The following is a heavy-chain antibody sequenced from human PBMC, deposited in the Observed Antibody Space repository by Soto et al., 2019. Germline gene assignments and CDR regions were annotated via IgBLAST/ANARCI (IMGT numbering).Heavy chain of an antibody. V-gene: IGHV4-59*01. Sequence: SETLSLTCSVSGGSISRYYWSWIRQPPGKGLEWIGYAYYSGDTGYNPSLQSRVTMAVDTSKNQVSLKLTSVTAADTAVYYCARDRSTYGGGGTGEVKENWFDPWGQGALVTVSS. J-gene: IGHJ5*02. CDR2: AYYSGDT. D-gene: IGHD2-8*01. CDR3: ARDRSTYGGGGTGEVKENWFDP. CDR1: GGSISRYY.